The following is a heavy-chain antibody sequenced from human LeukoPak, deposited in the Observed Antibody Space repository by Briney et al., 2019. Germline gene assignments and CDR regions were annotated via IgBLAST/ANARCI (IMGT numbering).Heavy chain of an antibody. Sequence: GESLKISCKGSGYSFTSYWIGWVRQMPGKGLELMGIIYPGDSDTRYSPSFQGQVTISADKSISTAYLQWSSLKASDTAMYYCARRLADCSGGSCYGTRYYFDYWGQGTLVTVSS. CDR1: GYSFTSYW. V-gene: IGHV5-51*01. CDR3: ARRLADCSGGSCYGTRYYFDY. CDR2: IYPGDSDT. D-gene: IGHD2-15*01. J-gene: IGHJ4*02.